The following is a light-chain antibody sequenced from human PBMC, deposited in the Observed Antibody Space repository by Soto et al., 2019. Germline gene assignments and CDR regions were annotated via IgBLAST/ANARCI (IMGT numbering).Light chain of an antibody. CDR3: QQYHNWPIT. V-gene: IGKV3-15*01. Sequence: EMVLTQSPATLSVSPGERATLSCRASQGISSNLAWYQQKPGQAPRLLIYAASTRAAGIPARFSGSGSGTEFTLTISSLQSEDFAVYYCQQYHNWPITFGQGTRLEIK. CDR2: AAS. CDR1: QGISSN. J-gene: IGKJ5*01.